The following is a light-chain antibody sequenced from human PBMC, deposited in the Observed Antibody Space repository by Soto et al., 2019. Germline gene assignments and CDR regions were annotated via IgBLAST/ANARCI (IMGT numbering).Light chain of an antibody. Sequence: VLTQSPATLSLSPGERATLSCRASQSVSSNSLAWHQQKPGQAPKLLLYGASFRATGIPDRFSGSGSGTDFTLTINSLESEDFAVYFCQEYYGSPPRWTFGQGTKVEIK. J-gene: IGKJ1*01. CDR3: QEYYGSPPRWT. V-gene: IGKV3-20*01. CDR1: QSVSSNS. CDR2: GAS.